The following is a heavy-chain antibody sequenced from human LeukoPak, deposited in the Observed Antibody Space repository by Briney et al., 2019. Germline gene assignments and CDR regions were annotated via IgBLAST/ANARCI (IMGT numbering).Heavy chain of an antibody. D-gene: IGHD3-9*01. J-gene: IGHJ3*02. CDR3: TRGPQPRDDILTGYYKGAFDI. CDR2: ISSSGSTI. Sequence: GGSLRLSCAASGFTFSSYEMNWVRQAPGKGLEWVSYISSSGSTIYYADSVKGRFTISRDNAKNSLYLQMNSLRAEDTAVYYCTRGPQPRDDILTGYYKGAFDIWGQGTMVTVSS. CDR1: GFTFSSYE. V-gene: IGHV3-48*03.